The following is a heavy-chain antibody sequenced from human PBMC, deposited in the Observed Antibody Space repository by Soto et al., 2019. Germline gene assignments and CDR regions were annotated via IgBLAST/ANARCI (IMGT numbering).Heavy chain of an antibody. CDR1: GGSISSGYYY. D-gene: IGHD4-17*01. CDR2: IYYIGTT. V-gene: IGHV4-31*03. J-gene: IGHJ4*02. CDR3: ARAYGEETYYFDS. Sequence: SETLSLTCSVSGGSISSGYYYWSWIRQHPGEGLEWIGYIYYIGTTYYNPSLKSRFTISVDTSKNQFSLKLTSVTAADTAVYYCARAYGEETYYFDSWGQGTPVTVSS.